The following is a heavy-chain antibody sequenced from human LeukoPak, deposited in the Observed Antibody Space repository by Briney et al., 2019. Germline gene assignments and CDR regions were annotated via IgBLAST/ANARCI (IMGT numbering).Heavy chain of an antibody. CDR1: GFTFSSYS. V-gene: IGHV3-21*01. CDR3: IGTGGWPGY. D-gene: IGHD6-19*01. Sequence: GGSLRLSCAASGFTFSSYSMNWVRQAPGKGLEWVSSISSSSSYIYYADSVKGRFTISRDNDKDTVYLQMNSLRVEDTALYYCIGTGGWPGYWGQGTLVTVSS. J-gene: IGHJ4*02. CDR2: ISSSSSYI.